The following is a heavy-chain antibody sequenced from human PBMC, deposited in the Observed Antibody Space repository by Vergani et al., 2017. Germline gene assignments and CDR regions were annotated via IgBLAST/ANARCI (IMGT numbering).Heavy chain of an antibody. J-gene: IGHJ4*02. CDR3: ARDAPTVGYFDY. CDR1: VGSLSSGDYY. Sequence: QVQLQESGPGLVKPLQTLSLTCIVSVGSLSSGDYYWRWIRQPPGEGLGWIGYIYYSGRTYSHPSIKSRVTISVDTSKNQLSLQLSSVTAADTAVYYCARDAPTVGYFDYWGQGTLVTVSS. D-gene: IGHD4-17*01. CDR2: IYYSGRT. V-gene: IGHV4-30-4*01.